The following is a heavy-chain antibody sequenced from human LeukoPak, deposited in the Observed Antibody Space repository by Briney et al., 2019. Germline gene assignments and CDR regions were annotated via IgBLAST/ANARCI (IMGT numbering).Heavy chain of an antibody. CDR2: IYHSGSI. D-gene: IGHD4-11*01. Sequence: SETLSLTCAVSGASISSSNWWNWVRQPPGKGLEWIGEIYHSGSINYNPSLKSRVTISVDKSKNQFSLKLSSVTAADTAVYYCATVVKSTLTVTGYYFDYWGQGTLVTVSS. CDR1: GASISSSNW. CDR3: ATVVKSTLTVTGYYFDY. V-gene: IGHV4-4*02. J-gene: IGHJ4*02.